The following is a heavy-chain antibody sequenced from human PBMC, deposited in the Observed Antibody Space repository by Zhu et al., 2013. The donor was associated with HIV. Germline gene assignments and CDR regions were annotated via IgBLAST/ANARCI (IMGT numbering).Heavy chain of an antibody. Sequence: QVQLVQSGAEVKKPGASVKVSCKASGYTFTGYYMHWVRQAPGEGLEWMGWINPNRGGTKFAQKFQGRVTMTRDTSISTAYMELSSLRSDDTAVYYCARQNDYYNYFAMDVWGQGTTVTVSS. CDR3: ARQNDYYNYFAMDV. CDR2: INPNRGGT. J-gene: IGHJ6*02. V-gene: IGHV1-2*02. CDR1: GYTFTGYY. D-gene: IGHD1-1*01.